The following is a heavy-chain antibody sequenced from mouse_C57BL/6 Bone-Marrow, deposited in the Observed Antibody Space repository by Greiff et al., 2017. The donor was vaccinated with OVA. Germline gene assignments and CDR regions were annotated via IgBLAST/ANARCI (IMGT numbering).Heavy chain of an antibody. CDR1: GYTFTSYG. J-gene: IGHJ1*03. V-gene: IGHV1-81*01. Sequence: QVQLQQSGAELARPGASVKLSCKASGYTFTSYGISWVKQRTGQGLEWIGEIYPRSGNTYYNEKFKGKATLTADKSSSTAYMELRSLTSEDSAVYFCAREKNGSSPSYWYFDVWGTGTTVTVSS. CDR2: IYPRSGNT. D-gene: IGHD1-1*01. CDR3: AREKNGSSPSYWYFDV.